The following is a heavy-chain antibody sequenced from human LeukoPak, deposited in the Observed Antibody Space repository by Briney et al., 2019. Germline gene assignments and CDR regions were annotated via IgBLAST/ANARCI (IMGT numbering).Heavy chain of an antibody. V-gene: IGHV3-21*01. J-gene: IGHJ5*02. CDR2: ISSSGNYI. Sequence: GGSLRLSCGASGFTFSIYTMNWVRQAPGKGLEWVSSISSSGNYIYYADSVKGRFTISRDNAKNSLYLQMNTLRAEDTAVYYCARAGGMTALIKSGWFDPWGQGSLVTVSS. CDR3: ARAGGMTALIKSGWFDP. D-gene: IGHD1-20*01. CDR1: GFTFSIYT.